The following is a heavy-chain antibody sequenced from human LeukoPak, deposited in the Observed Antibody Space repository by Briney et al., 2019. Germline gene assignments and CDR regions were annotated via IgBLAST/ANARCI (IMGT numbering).Heavy chain of an antibody. CDR1: GFTFSNAW. D-gene: IGHD3-16*02. CDR3: TTGVMITFGGVIVFDY. V-gene: IGHV3-15*01. Sequence: PGGSLRLSCAASGFTFSNAWMSWVRQAPGKGLEWVGRIKSKTGGGTTDYAAPVKGRFTISRDDSKNTLYLQMNSLKTEDTAVYYCTTGVMITFGGVIVFDYWGQGTLVTVSS. CDR2: IKSKTGGGTT. J-gene: IGHJ4*02.